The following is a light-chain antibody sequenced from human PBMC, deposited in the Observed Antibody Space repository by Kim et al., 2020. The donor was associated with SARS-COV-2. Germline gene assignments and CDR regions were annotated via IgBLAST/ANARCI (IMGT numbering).Light chain of an antibody. V-gene: IGLV1-47*01. CDR1: GSNIGSNY. CDR3: AAWDDSLSGYV. CDR2: RNK. Sequence: GQRVTISCSGSGSNIGSNYVYWYQQLPGTAPKLLIYRNKQRPSGVPDRFSGSKSGTSASLAISGLRSEDEADYYCAAWDDSLSGYVFGTGTKVTVL. J-gene: IGLJ1*01.